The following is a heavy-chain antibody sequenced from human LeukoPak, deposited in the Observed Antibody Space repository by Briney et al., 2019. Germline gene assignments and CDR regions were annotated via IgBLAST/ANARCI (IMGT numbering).Heavy chain of an antibody. CDR3: ARDRLDYYGPGSYLNWFDP. D-gene: IGHD3-10*01. Sequence: SGTLSLTCAVSGGSISSSNWWSWVRQPPGKGLEWIGEIYHSGSTNYNPSLKSRVTISVDKSKDQFSLKLSSVTAADTAVYYCARDRLDYYGPGSYLNWFDPWGQGTLVTVSS. CDR2: IYHSGST. V-gene: IGHV4-4*02. J-gene: IGHJ5*02. CDR1: GGSISSSNW.